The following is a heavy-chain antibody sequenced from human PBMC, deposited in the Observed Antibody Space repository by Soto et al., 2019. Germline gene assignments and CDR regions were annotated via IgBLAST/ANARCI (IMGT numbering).Heavy chain of an antibody. V-gene: IGHV4-31*03. J-gene: IGHJ4*02. Sequence: QVQLQESGPGLVKPSQTLSLTCTVSGGSISSGGYYWSWIRQHPGKGLEWIGYIYYSGSTYYNPSRKSRVTISVDTSKNQFPLKLSSVTAAATAVYYCAREFDYDLGFDYWGQGTLVTVSS. CDR2: IYYSGST. D-gene: IGHD3-3*01. CDR3: AREFDYDLGFDY. CDR1: GGSISSGGYY.